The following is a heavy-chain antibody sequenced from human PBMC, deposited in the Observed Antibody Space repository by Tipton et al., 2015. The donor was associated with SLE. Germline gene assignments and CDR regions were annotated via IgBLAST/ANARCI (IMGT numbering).Heavy chain of an antibody. V-gene: IGHV4-61*09. D-gene: IGHD4-17*01. CDR1: GVSISRGSYF. J-gene: IGHJ4*02. CDR2: IFSTGIT. CDR3: ERDSHTDYGDFYVDS. Sequence: TLSLTCSVSGVSISRGSYFWTWIRQPVGKGLEWVGHIFSTGITDYNPSLKSRVSISADTSKNQFSLNLDSMTAADTAVYYCERDSHTDYGDFYVDSWGQGTLVTVSS.